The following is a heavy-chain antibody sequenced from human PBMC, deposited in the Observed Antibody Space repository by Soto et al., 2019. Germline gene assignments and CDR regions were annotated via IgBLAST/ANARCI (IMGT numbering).Heavy chain of an antibody. Sequence: SQTLSLTCAISGDSVSSNSAAWNWIRQSPSRGLEWLGRTYYRSKWYNDYAVSVKSRITINPDTSKNQFSLQLNSVTPEDTAVYYCARAHYDFWSGYYSSGVDYYYMDVWGKGTTVTVSS. V-gene: IGHV6-1*01. CDR3: ARAHYDFWSGYYSSGVDYYYMDV. D-gene: IGHD3-3*01. J-gene: IGHJ6*03. CDR2: TYYRSKWYN. CDR1: GDSVSSNSAA.